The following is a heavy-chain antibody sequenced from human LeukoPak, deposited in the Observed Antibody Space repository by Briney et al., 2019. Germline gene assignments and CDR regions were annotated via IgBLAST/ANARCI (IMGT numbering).Heavy chain of an antibody. CDR1: GFTVSNSY. CDR3: ARGGGHQPTYYQYLDV. J-gene: IGHJ6*03. V-gene: IGHV3-53*01. D-gene: IGHD1-14*01. CDR2: TYSAGFT. Sequence: GGSLRLSCAASGFTVSNSYVTWVRQAPDKGLEWVSLTYSAGFTYYPDSVKGRFTISRDIAKNTVFLQMNSLRVEDTAVYYCARGGGHQPTYYQYLDVWGKGTTVTVSS.